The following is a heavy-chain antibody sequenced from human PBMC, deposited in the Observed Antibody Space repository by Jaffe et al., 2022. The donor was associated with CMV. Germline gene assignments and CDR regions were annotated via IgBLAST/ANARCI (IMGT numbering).Heavy chain of an antibody. J-gene: IGHJ6*02. CDR1: GFTFSSYA. Sequence: EVQLLESGGGLVQPGGSLRLSCAASGFTFSSYAMSWVRQAPGKGLEWVSAISGSGGSTYYADSVKGRFTISRDNSKNTLYLQMNSLRAEDTAVYYCAKDLPYSGSYYYGMDVWGQGTTVTVSS. V-gene: IGHV3-23*01. CDR2: ISGSGGST. CDR3: AKDLPYSGSYYYGMDV. D-gene: IGHD1-26*01.